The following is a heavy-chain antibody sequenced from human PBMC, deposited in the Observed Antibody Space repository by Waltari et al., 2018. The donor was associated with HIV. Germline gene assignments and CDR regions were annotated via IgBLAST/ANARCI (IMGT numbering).Heavy chain of an antibody. V-gene: IGHV6-1*01. Sequence: QVDLQQSGPGLVEASHSIFLSCVISGDSVSSDTATWNWVRQFPAGGLEWLGKTYHKSELHHYYSISLKGRIAINSDTSKNQFSLHLSSVTPGDTATYYCVRDSYGFDIWGEGTLVTVPP. CDR1: GDSVSSDTAT. J-gene: IGHJ4*02. CDR3: VRDSYGFDI. D-gene: IGHD3-16*01. CDR2: TYHKSELHH.